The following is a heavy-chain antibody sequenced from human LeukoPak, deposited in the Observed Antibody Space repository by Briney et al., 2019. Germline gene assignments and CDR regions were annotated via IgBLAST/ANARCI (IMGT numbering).Heavy chain of an antibody. CDR3: ARLPTRLRAGYYYYYGLDV. D-gene: IGHD5-12*01. CDR1: GFTFSNYN. CDR2: ITSSSNNI. V-gene: IGHV3-21*01. Sequence: GGSLRLSCAASGFTFSNYNMNWLRQAPGKGLDWVSSITSSSNNIHYADSVKGRFTISRDNANNSLYLQMNSLRAEDTAVYYCARLPTRLRAGYYYYYGLDVWGQGTTVTVSS. J-gene: IGHJ6*02.